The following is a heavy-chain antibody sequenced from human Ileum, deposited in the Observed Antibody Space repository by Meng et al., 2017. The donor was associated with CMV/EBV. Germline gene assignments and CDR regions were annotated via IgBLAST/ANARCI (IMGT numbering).Heavy chain of an antibody. V-gene: IGHV3-48*03. CDR2: ISSSGSTI. J-gene: IGHJ3*02. CDR1: GFTFSSYE. Sequence: GESLKISCAASGFTFSSYEMNWVRQAPGKGLEWVSYISSSGSTIYYTDSVKGRFTISRDNDKNSLYLQMNSLRAEDTAIYYCAREAAARPFRQIDAFDIWGQGTMVTVAS. D-gene: IGHD6-6*01. CDR3: AREAAARPFRQIDAFDI.